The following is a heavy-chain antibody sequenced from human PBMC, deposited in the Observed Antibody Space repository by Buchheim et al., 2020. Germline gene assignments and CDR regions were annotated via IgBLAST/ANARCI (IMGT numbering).Heavy chain of an antibody. CDR1: GFIFNTFT. J-gene: IGHJ4*01. CDR3: ARVGPTDYYFHY. D-gene: IGHD5-12*01. CDR2: ISSDGNTY. Sequence: VQLVESGGGLVQPGGSLRLSCAASGFIFNTFTLHWVRQAPGMGLEWVAAISSDGNTYYHADSVEGRFTISRDNSKNILFLQMNGLGTEDTAVYYCARVGPTDYYFHYWGQGTL. V-gene: IGHV3-30-3*01.